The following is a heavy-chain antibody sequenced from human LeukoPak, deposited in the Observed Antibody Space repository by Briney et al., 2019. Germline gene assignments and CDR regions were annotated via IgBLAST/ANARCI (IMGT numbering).Heavy chain of an antibody. D-gene: IGHD3-22*01. J-gene: IGHJ6*03. CDR2: MNPNSGNT. CDR3: ARSPNNDSSGYYYYYYYYMDV. V-gene: IGHV1-8*01. Sequence: ASVKVSCKASGYTFTSYDINWVRQATGQGLEWMGWMNPNSGNTGYAQKFQGRVTMTRNTSISTAYMELSSLRSEDTAVYYCARSPNNDSSGYYYYYYYYMDVWGKGTTVTVSS. CDR1: GYTFTSYD.